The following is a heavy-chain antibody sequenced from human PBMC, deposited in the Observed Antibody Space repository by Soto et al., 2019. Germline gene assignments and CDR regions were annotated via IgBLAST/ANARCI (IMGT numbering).Heavy chain of an antibody. CDR2: IYHSGST. J-gene: IGHJ5*02. Sequence: SETLSLTCIVSGGSISSGDYYWSWIRQPPGKGLEWIGYIYHSGSTLYNPSLKSRVTISVDKSKNQFSLKLSSVTAADTAVYYCARDQLEGNWFDPWGQGTLVT. D-gene: IGHD1-1*01. CDR1: GGSISSGDYY. V-gene: IGHV4-30-4*01. CDR3: ARDQLEGNWFDP.